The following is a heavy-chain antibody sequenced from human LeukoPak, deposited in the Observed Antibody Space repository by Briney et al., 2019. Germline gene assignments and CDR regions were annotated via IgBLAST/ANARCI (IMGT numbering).Heavy chain of an antibody. Sequence: SETLSLTCTVSGGSISSSSYYWGWIRQPPGKGLEWIGSIYYSGSTYYNPSLKSRVTISVDTSKNQFSLKLSSVTAADTAVYYCARHHLRGPDGDYGPYYFDYWGQGTLVTVSS. CDR1: GGSISSSSYY. CDR3: ARHHLRGPDGDYGPYYFDY. D-gene: IGHD4-17*01. CDR2: IYYSGST. J-gene: IGHJ4*02. V-gene: IGHV4-39*01.